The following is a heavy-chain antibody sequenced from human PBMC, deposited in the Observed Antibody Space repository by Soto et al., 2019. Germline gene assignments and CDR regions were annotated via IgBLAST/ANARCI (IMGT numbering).Heavy chain of an antibody. CDR3: AREGGVVLLYRNWFDP. CDR1: GYTFTSYG. Sequence: ASVKVSCKASGYTFTSYGISWVRQAPGQGLEWMGWISAYNGNTNYAQKLQGRVTMTTDTPTSTAYMELRSLRSDDTAVYYCAREGGVVLLYRNWFDPWGQGTLVTVSS. D-gene: IGHD2-2*02. V-gene: IGHV1-18*04. J-gene: IGHJ5*02. CDR2: ISAYNGNT.